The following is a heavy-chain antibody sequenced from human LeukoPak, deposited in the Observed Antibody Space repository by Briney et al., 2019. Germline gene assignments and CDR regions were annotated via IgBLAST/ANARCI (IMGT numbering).Heavy chain of an antibody. CDR1: GFTFSSYA. J-gene: IGHJ4*02. D-gene: IGHD6-13*01. V-gene: IGHV3-30*01. CDR3: ARETDSSSSFDY. Sequence: GRSLRLSCAASGFTFSSYAMHWVRQAPGKGLEWVAVISYDGSNKYYADSVKGRFTISRDNSKNTLYLQMNSLRAEDTAVYYCARETDSSSSFDYWGQGTLVTVSS. CDR2: ISYDGSNK.